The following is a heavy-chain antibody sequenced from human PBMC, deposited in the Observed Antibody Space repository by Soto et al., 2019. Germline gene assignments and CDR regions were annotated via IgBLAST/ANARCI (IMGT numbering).Heavy chain of an antibody. CDR3: ARDGPSRPAAIIRGDYHYGMDV. Sequence: ASVKVSCKASGYTFTSYGISWVRQAPGQGLEWMGWISAYNGNTNYAQKLQGRVTMTTDTSTSTAYMELRSLRSDDTAVYYCARDGPSRPAAIIRGDYHYGMDVSGQGTTVTVSS. D-gene: IGHD2-2*02. CDR2: ISAYNGNT. CDR1: GYTFTSYG. J-gene: IGHJ6*02. V-gene: IGHV1-18*04.